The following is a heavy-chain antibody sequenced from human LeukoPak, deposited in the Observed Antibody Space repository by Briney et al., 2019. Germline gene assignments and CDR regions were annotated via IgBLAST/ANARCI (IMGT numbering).Heavy chain of an antibody. D-gene: IGHD3-22*01. V-gene: IGHV1-18*01. CDR3: ARIDYYDSSGYHYLSSAMCAFDI. J-gene: IGHJ3*02. CDR2: ISAYNGNT. Sequence: GASVKVSCKASGYTFTSYGISWVRQAPGQGLEWMGWISAYNGNTNYAQKLQGRVTMTTDTSTSTAYMELRSLRSDDTAVYYCARIDYYDSSGYHYLSSAMCAFDIWGQGTMVTVSS. CDR1: GYTFTSYG.